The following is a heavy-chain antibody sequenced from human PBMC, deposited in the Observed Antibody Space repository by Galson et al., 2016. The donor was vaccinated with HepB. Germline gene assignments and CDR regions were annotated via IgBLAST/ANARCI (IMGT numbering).Heavy chain of an antibody. CDR1: GFTFSYYV. V-gene: IGHV3-30*04. Sequence: SLRLSCAASGFTFSYYVVHWVRQAPGKGLEWVALISDDGTRKYFADSVKGRVTISRDNSNNSLALQMNNLRGEDTAVYYCARARQLFSFYYFVFDVWVPGTTVTVSS. J-gene: IGHJ6*02. CDR2: ISDDGTRK. CDR3: ARARQLFSFYYFVFDV. D-gene: IGHD6-13*01.